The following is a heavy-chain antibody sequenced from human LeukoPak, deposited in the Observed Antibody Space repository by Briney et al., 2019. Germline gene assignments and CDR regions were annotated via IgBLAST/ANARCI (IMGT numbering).Heavy chain of an antibody. D-gene: IGHD4-23*01. J-gene: IGHJ4*02. CDR1: GFTFSTYA. CDR3: AKDPPSLRWSFDY. V-gene: IGHV3-23*01. CDR2: ITGPGGST. Sequence: PGGSLRLSCAASGFTFSTYAMRWVRRPPGKGLEWVSVITGPGGSTYYADSVKGRFTISRDNSKTTLYLQMNSLRAEDTAVYYCAKDPPSLRWSFDYWGQGTLVTVSS.